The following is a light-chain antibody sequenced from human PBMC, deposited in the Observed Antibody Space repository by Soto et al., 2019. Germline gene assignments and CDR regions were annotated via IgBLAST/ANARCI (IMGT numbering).Light chain of an antibody. CDR3: QQYYRYPWT. CDR2: KAS. Sequence: DIQMTQSPSTLSASVGDRVTITCRASQSISSWLAWYQQKPGKAPKLLIYKASSLEGGVPSRFSGSGSGTEFTLTMNSLQPDDFAAYYCQQYYRYPWTFGQGTKVEIK. J-gene: IGKJ1*01. CDR1: QSISSW. V-gene: IGKV1-5*03.